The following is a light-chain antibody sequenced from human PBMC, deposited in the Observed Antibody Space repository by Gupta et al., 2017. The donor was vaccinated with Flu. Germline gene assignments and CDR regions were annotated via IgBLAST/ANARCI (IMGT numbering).Light chain of an antibody. V-gene: IGKV3-15*01. CDR2: GAV. CDR1: RVIYGS. Sequence: PDTLSASPGERATLSCRASRVIYGSLAWYQQKPGQGPRLLMSGAVTRAADIPPRFSGSGSETEFTLTIDSLQSEESAVYYCQQDDNWPYIFGQGTKVEIK. CDR3: QQDDNWPYI. J-gene: IGKJ2*01.